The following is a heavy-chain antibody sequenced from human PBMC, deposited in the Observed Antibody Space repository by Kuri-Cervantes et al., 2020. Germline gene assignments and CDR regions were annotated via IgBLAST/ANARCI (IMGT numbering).Heavy chain of an antibody. V-gene: IGHV1-2*02. CDR1: GYTFTGYY. J-gene: IGHJ2*01. CDR2: INPNSGGT. Sequence: ASVKVSCKASGYTFTGYYMHWVRQAPGQGLEWMGWINPNSGGTNYAQKFQGRVTMTRDTSISTAYMELSRLRSDDTAAYYCAIWDGYNSQYFDLWGRGTLVTVSS. D-gene: IGHD5-24*01. CDR3: AIWDGYNSQYFDL.